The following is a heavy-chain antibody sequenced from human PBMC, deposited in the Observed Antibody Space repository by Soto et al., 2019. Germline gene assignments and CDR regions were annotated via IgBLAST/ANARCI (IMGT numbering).Heavy chain of an antibody. V-gene: IGHV3-33*01. CDR2: IWSDGSMK. J-gene: IGHJ2*01. CDR3: ARGSIRYWYFDL. CDR1: GFTFSTYG. D-gene: IGHD3-10*01. Sequence: GGSLRLSCAASGFTFSTYGMHWVRQAPGKGLEWVAVIWSDGSMKYYADSVKGRITISRDNSKNMLYLQMNSLTADDTAVYYCARGSIRYWYFDLWGRGTLVTVSS.